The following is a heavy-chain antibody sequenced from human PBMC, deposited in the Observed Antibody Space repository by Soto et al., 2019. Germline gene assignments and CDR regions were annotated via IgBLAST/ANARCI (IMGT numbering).Heavy chain of an antibody. J-gene: IGHJ4*02. CDR3: ARECSGGSCYFDY. D-gene: IGHD2-15*01. V-gene: IGHV3-21*01. CDR2: ISSSSSYI. CDR1: GFTFSSYS. Sequence: PGGSLRLSCAASGFTFSSYSMNWVRQAPGKGLEWVSSISSSSSYIYYADSVKGRFTISRDNAKNSLYLQMNSLRAEDTAVYYCARECSGGSCYFDYWGQGTLVTVSS.